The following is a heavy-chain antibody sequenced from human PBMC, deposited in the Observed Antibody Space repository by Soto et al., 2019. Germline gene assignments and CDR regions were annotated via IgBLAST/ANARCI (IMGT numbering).Heavy chain of an antibody. D-gene: IGHD1-26*01. CDR1: GSSISSYY. CDR3: ARHLALQVDYYYYGMDV. Sequence: PSETLSLTCTVSGSSISSYYWSWIRQPPGKGLKWIGYIYYSGSTKYNPSLKSRVTISLDTSKNQFSLKLSSVTAADTAVYYCARHLALQVDYYYYGMDVWGQGTTVTVSS. CDR2: IYYSGST. J-gene: IGHJ6*02. V-gene: IGHV4-59*08.